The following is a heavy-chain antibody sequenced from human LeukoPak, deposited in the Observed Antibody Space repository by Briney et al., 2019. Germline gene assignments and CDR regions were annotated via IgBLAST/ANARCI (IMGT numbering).Heavy chain of an antibody. Sequence: PGGSLRLSCAASGFIVSSNYMSWVRQAPGKGLEWVSVISSGGNTYYADSVKGWFTISRDNSKSTVFLQMNSLRAEDTAVYYCAREVRGYYFDYWGQGTLVTVSS. J-gene: IGHJ4*02. CDR3: AREVRGYYFDY. CDR2: ISSGGNT. V-gene: IGHV3-53*01. D-gene: IGHD3-22*01. CDR1: GFIVSSNY.